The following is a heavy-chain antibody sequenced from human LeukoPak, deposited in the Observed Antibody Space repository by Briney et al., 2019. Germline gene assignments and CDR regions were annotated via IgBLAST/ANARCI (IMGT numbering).Heavy chain of an antibody. CDR1: GGSISISSYY. D-gene: IGHD4-17*01. V-gene: IGHV4-39*01. Sequence: SETLSLTCTVYGGSISISSYYWGWIRQPPGKGLEWIGSIYYSGSTYYNPSLKSRVTISVDTSKNQFSLKLSSVTAADTAVYYCARHFGDYGHYYGMDVWGQGTTVTVSS. J-gene: IGHJ6*02. CDR3: ARHFGDYGHYYGMDV. CDR2: IYYSGST.